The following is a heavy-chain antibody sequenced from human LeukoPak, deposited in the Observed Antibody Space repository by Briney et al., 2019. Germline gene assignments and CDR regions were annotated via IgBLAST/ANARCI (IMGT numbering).Heavy chain of an antibody. CDR1: GFTFSSYA. D-gene: IGHD3-9*01. CDR2: ISGSGGST. J-gene: IGHJ4*02. V-gene: IGHV3-23*01. CDR3: AKAPLRYFDWSSYYFDY. Sequence: PGGSLRLSCAASGFTFSSYAMSWVRQAPGKGLEWVSAISGSGGSTYYADSVKGRFTISRDNSKNTLYLQMNSLRAEDTAVYYCAKAPLRYFDWSSYYFDYWGQGTLVTVSS.